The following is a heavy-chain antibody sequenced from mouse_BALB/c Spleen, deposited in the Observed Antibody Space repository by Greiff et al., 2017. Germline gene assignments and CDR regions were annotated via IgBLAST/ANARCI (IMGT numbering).Heavy chain of an antibody. V-gene: IGHV1-7*01. CDR3: ARSPPLNYCDY. Sequence: QDQLQQPGAELAKPGASVKMSCKASGYTFTSYWMHWVKQRPGQGLEWIGYINPSTGYTEYNQKFKDKATLTADKSSSTAYMQLSSLTSEDSAVYYCARSPPLNYCDYWGQGTTLTVSS. CDR1: GYTFTSYW. J-gene: IGHJ2*01. CDR2: INPSTGYT.